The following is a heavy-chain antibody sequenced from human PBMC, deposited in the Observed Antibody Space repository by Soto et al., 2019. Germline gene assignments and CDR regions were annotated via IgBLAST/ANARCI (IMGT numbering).Heavy chain of an antibody. V-gene: IGHV3-9*01. CDR2: ISWNSGSI. CDR3: AKAVGYCTNGVCYSIAGDAFDI. D-gene: IGHD2-8*01. J-gene: IGHJ3*02. CDR1: GFTFDDYA. Sequence: EVQLVESGGGLVQPGRSLRLSCAASGFTFDDYAMHWVRQAPGKGLEWVSGISWNSGSIGYADSVKGRFTISRDNAKNHLYLQMNSLRAEDTALYYCAKAVGYCTNGVCYSIAGDAFDIWGQGTMVTVSS.